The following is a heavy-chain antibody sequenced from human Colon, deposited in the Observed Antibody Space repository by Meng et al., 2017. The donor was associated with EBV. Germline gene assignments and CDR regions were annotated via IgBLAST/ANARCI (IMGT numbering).Heavy chain of an antibody. CDR3: ARDPSNTSGRYAYFDY. Sequence: QLQLVQSGAEVKKPGASVRVSCKASGYTFTLHGISWIRQAPGQGLEWMGWISCYNGDTNYAQKLQGRVTMTTDTSTNTAYMDLRGLRSDDTAVYYCARDPSNTSGRYAYFDYWGQGTLVTVSS. CDR1: GYTFTLHG. D-gene: IGHD6-19*01. J-gene: IGHJ4*02. CDR2: ISCYNGDT. V-gene: IGHV1-18*01.